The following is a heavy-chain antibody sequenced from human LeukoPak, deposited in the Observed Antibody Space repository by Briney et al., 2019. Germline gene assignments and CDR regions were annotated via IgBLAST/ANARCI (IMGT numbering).Heavy chain of an antibody. V-gene: IGHV4-59*08. CDR2: IYYSGST. D-gene: IGHD6-19*01. Sequence: PSETLSLTCTVSGGSISSYYWSWIRQPPGKGLEWIGYIYYSGSTNYNPSLKSRVTISVDTSKNQFSLKLSSVTAADTAVYYCASLTRSGRPHYFDYWGQGTLVTVSS. CDR3: ASLTRSGRPHYFDY. CDR1: GGSISSYY. J-gene: IGHJ4*02.